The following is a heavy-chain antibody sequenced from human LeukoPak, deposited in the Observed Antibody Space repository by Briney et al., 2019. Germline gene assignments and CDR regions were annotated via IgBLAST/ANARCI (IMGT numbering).Heavy chain of an antibody. CDR1: GFSFSIYA. J-gene: IGHJ4*02. CDR2: ISHDGSTK. V-gene: IGHV3-30*04. CDR3: ARAVVGKEDLDY. Sequence: SLRLSCAASGFSFSIYAIHWVRQAPGKGLEWVAVISHDGSTKYYADSVRGRFIISRDNSKNTLYLQMDTLGAEDTAVYYCARAVVGKEDLDYWGRGTLVTVSS. D-gene: IGHD6-19*01.